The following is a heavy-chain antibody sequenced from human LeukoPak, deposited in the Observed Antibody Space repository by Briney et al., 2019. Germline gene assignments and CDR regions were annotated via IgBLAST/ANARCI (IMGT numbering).Heavy chain of an antibody. J-gene: IGHJ3*02. CDR1: GFTFDDYA. V-gene: IGHV3-9*01. Sequence: ARSLRLSCAASGFTFDDYAMHWVRQAPGKGLEWVSGISWNSGRIGYADSVKGRFTISRDNAKNSLYLQMDSLRVEDTALYYCAKDFYRLGEFDAFDNWGQGTMVTVSS. CDR2: ISWNSGRI. CDR3: AKDFYRLGEFDAFDN. D-gene: IGHD3-16*01.